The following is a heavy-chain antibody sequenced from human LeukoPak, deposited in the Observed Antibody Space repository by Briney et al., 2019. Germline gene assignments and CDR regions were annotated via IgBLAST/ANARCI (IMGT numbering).Heavy chain of an antibody. V-gene: IGHV3-48*02. D-gene: IGHD5-18*01. J-gene: IGHJ4*02. CDR1: GFTFSSYN. CDR2: ISSSSKNI. CDR3: ASAVDVCTYGYGY. Sequence: PGVPLRLSCAASGFTFSSYNINWVRQSPRRGVEWGSYISSSSKNIYYTDSVKRRFTISRDDAKNSLSLQMKPLRDEDASVYFCASAVDVCTYGYGYWGQGTLVTVSS.